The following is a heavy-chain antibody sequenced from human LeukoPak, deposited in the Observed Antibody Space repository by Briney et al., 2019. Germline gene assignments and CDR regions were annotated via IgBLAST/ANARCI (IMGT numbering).Heavy chain of an antibody. CDR1: GFTFSSYS. J-gene: IGHJ4*02. CDR3: ARDQRRVRDDLDY. Sequence: GGSLRLSCAASGFTFSSYSMNWVRQAPGKGLEWVSSISSSSSTIYYADSVKGRFTISRDNAKNSLYLQMNSLRAEDTAVYYCARDQRRVRDDLDYWGQGTLVTVSS. CDR2: ISSSSSTI. V-gene: IGHV3-48*01. D-gene: IGHD3-3*01.